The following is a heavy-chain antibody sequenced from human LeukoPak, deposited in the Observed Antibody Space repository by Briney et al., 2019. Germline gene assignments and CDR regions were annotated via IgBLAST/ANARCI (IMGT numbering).Heavy chain of an antibody. Sequence: ASVKVSCKASGYTCTGYYMHWVRQAPGQGLEWMGWINPNSGGTNYAQKFQGRVTMTRDTSISTAYMELSRLRSDDTAVYYCARAASGMATMYFDYWGQGTLVTVSS. CDR3: ARAASGMATMYFDY. J-gene: IGHJ4*02. V-gene: IGHV1-2*02. CDR2: INPNSGGT. CDR1: GYTCTGYY. D-gene: IGHD5-24*01.